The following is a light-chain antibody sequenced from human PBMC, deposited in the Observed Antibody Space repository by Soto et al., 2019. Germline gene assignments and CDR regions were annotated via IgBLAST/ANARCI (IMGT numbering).Light chain of an antibody. CDR1: RSVNNF. CDR3: HQRSSWPPIT. J-gene: IGKJ5*01. CDR2: GAS. Sequence: EIVLTQSPATLSLSPGERATLSCRATRSVNNFVAWYQQKPGQAPRLLISGASNRATGIPDRFSGSGSGTDFTLTINSLEPEDFAVYFCHQRSSWPPITFGQGTRLEIK. V-gene: IGKV3-11*01.